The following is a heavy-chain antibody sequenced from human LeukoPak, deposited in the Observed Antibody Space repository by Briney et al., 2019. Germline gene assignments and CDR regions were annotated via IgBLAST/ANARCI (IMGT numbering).Heavy chain of an antibody. J-gene: IGHJ4*02. CDR3: ARGVEPATINELNY. CDR2: VIPILGTT. Sequence: SVKVSCKASGSTFSRSAISWVRQAPGQGLQWMGGVIPILGTTNYAQRFQDRVSITTDDSTSTSYMEFRSLRSVDTAVYYCARGVEPATINELNYWGQGTLVTVSS. D-gene: IGHD5-24*01. V-gene: IGHV1-69*05. CDR1: GSTFSRSA.